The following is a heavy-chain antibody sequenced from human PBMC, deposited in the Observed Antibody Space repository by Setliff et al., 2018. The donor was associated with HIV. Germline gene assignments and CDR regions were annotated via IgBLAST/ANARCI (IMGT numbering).Heavy chain of an antibody. V-gene: IGHV3-48*04. CDR2: ITGAGSGI. CDR1: GFTLSSYS. D-gene: IGHD1-20*01. J-gene: IGHJ4*02. Sequence: GGSLRLSCAASGFTLSSYSMHWVRQTPGKGLEWVSYITGAGSGIDYADSVKGRFTISRDNAKNSLFLQMNNLTVDDTGLYFCARDLWGTYNGYLHYWGRGTLVTV. CDR3: ARDLWGTYNGYLHY.